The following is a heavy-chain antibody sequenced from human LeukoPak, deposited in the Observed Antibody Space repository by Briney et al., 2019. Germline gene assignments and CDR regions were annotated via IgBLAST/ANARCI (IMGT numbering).Heavy chain of an antibody. CDR1: GFTFSSYA. J-gene: IGHJ4*02. V-gene: IGHV3-23*01. D-gene: IGHD3-22*01. CDR2: ISGSGGST. Sequence: PGGSLRLSCAASGFTFSSYAMSWVRQAPGKGLEWVSAISGSGGSTYYADSVKGRFTISRDDSKNTLYLQMNSLRVEDTAAYYCAKDANYYYDGSGYWPHWGQGTLVTVSS. CDR3: AKDANYYYDGSGYWPH.